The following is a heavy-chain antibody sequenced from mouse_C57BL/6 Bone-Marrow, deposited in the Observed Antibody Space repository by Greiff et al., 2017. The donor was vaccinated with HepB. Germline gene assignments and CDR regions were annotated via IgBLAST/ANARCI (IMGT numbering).Heavy chain of an antibody. CDR1: GYTFTSYW. CDR2: IDPSDSYT. J-gene: IGHJ3*01. D-gene: IGHD1-1*01. CDR3: AREGVYYGSFAY. Sequence: VQLQQPGAELVMPGASVKLSCKASGYTFTSYWMHWVKQRPGQGLEWIGEIDPSDSYTNYNQKFKGKSTLTVDKSSSTAYMQISSLTSEDSAVYYCAREGVYYGSFAYWGQGTLVTVSA. V-gene: IGHV1-69*01.